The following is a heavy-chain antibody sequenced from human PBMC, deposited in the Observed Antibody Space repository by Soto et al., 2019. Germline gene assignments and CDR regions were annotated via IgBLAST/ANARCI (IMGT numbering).Heavy chain of an antibody. CDR1: GFTFSSYS. CDR2: ISSSSSYI. J-gene: IGHJ6*02. D-gene: IGHD6-6*01. CDR3: ANIADRPAGYYYYGMDV. Sequence: GGSLRLSCAASGFTFSSYSMNWVRQAPGKGLEWVSSISSSSSYIYYADSVKGRFTISRDNAKNSLYLQMNSLRAEETAVYYCANIADRPAGYYYYGMDVWGQGTTVTVSS. V-gene: IGHV3-21*01.